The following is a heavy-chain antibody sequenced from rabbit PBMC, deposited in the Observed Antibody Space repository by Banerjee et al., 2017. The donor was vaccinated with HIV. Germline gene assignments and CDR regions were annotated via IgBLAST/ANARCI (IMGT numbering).Heavy chain of an antibody. V-gene: IGHV1S64*01. Sequence: ASWAKGRFTISLDNAQNTVFLQMTSLTAADTATYFCARGNTAGGSGYNLWGPGTLVTVS. D-gene: IGHD8-1*01. J-gene: IGHJ4*01. CDR3: ARGNTAGGSGYNL.